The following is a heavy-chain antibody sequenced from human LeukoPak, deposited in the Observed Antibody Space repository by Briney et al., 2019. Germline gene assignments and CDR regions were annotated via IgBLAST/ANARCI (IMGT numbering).Heavy chain of an antibody. CDR3: ARDLNSGWYSLYYFDY. CDR1: GFTFSSYG. CDR2: ISSSSTFI. Sequence: PGGSLRLSCAASGFTFSSYGMNWVRQAPGKGLEWVSSISSSSTFIYYADSVKGRFTISRDNAKNSLYLQMNSLRAEDSAVYYCARDLNSGWYSLYYFDYWGQGTLVTVSS. V-gene: IGHV3-21*01. J-gene: IGHJ4*02. D-gene: IGHD6-19*01.